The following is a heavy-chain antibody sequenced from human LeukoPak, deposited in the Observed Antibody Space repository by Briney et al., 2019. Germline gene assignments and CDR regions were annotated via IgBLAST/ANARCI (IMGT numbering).Heavy chain of an antibody. V-gene: IGHV3-74*01. D-gene: IGHD1-1*01. CDR3: ARGERRGPLDY. CDR2: LSTDSTRE. CDR1: GFTFKSHW. Sequence: PGGSLRLSCAASGFTFKSHWMHWVRQSPGKGLVWVSRLSTDSTRENYADSVKGRFTVFRDNAKNTLYLQLNSLRVDDTAVYYCARGERRGPLDYWGQGTLVTVSS. J-gene: IGHJ4*02.